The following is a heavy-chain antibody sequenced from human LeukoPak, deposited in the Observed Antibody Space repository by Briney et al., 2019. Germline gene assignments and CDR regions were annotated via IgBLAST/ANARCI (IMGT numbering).Heavy chain of an antibody. D-gene: IGHD6-19*01. CDR1: GFTFSSYW. J-gene: IGHJ4*02. V-gene: IGHV3-74*01. CDR3: ARGGSSGCLDY. Sequence: GGSLRLSCAASGFTFSSYWMHWVRQAPGKGLVWVSRIKTDGSDTSYADSVKGRFTISGDNAKNTLYLQMNSMSAEDTAVYYCARGGSSGCLDYWGQGTLVTVSS. CDR2: IKTDGSDT.